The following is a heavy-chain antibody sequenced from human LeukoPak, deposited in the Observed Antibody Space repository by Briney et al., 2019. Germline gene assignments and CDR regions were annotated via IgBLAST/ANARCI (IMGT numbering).Heavy chain of an antibody. D-gene: IGHD2-21*02. V-gene: IGHV3-15*01. CDR2: IRSITEGGTT. CDR1: GFTFSNTR. Sequence: PGGSLRLSCAASGFTFSNTRMSWVRQAPGKGLEWVGRIRSITEGGTTDHSAPVKGRFNISRDDSKNMLYLQMNSLETEDTAMYYCVTYYCDGDCQIKSLGGSWGQGTLVTVSS. J-gene: IGHJ5*02. CDR3: VTYYCDGDCQIKSLGGS.